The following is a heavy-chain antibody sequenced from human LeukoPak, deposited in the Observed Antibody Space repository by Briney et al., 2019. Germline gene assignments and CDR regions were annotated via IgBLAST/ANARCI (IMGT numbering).Heavy chain of an antibody. CDR2: IYDSGST. V-gene: IGHV4-59*01. CDR1: GGSISSYY. CDR3: ARVGGTNYYYYGMDV. J-gene: IGHJ6*02. D-gene: IGHD1-1*01. Sequence: SETLSLTCTVSGGSISSYYRSWIRQPPGQGLEWIGYIYDSGSTNYNPSLKSRVTISVDTSKNQFSLKLSSVTAADTAVYYCARVGGTNYYYYGMDVWGQGTTVTVSS.